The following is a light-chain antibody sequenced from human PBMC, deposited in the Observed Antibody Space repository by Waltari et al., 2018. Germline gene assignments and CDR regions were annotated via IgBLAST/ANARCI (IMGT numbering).Light chain of an antibody. CDR3: SSYTSSSTHHYV. Sequence: QSALTQPASVSGSPGQSITISCTGTSSDVGGYNYVSWYQQHPGKAPKLMIYDVSKRPSGVSNRFSGSKSGNTASLTISGLQAEDEADYYCSSYTSSSTHHYVFGTGTKVTVL. CDR1: SSDVGGYNY. CDR2: DVS. J-gene: IGLJ1*01. V-gene: IGLV2-14*01.